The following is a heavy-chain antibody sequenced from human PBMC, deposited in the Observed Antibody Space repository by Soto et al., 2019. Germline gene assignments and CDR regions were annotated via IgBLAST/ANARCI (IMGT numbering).Heavy chain of an antibody. D-gene: IGHD5-12*01. Sequence: GGSLRLSCAASGFTFSSYGMSWVRQAPGKGLAWVSGIVNTGVSTFYADSVKGRFTISRDNSKNTLYLQLNSLRAEDTAIYYCAKISGGQTVNGYSDYWGQGTLVTVSS. V-gene: IGHV3-23*01. CDR1: GFTFSSYG. CDR2: IVNTGVST. CDR3: AKISGGQTVNGYSDY. J-gene: IGHJ4*02.